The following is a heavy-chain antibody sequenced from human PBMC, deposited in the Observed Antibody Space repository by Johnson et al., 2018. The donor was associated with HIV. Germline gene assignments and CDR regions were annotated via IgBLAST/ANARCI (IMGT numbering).Heavy chain of an antibody. Sequence: VQLVESGGGLIQPGGSLGLSCPASGFNVSTNNMNWVRQAPGKGLEWVSVIYSGGNTYYADSVRGRFTIPRDNSKNTLYLQMDNLRVEDTAIYYCARDGESQRLPLGDAFDVWGQGTLVTVSS. V-gene: IGHV3-66*01. J-gene: IGHJ3*01. CDR3: ARDGESQRLPLGDAFDV. CDR2: IYSGGNT. D-gene: IGHD6-25*01. CDR1: GFNVSTNN.